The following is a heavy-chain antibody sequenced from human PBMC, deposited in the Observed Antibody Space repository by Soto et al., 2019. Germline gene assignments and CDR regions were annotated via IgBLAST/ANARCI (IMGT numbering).Heavy chain of an antibody. Sequence: EVELVESGGGVVQPGGSLRLSCEVSGFTFRNYAMHWVRQAPGKGLEYVSALAPNGTIIFYANSVKGRFIISRDNSKNSLYLQMGNLRTEDTAVYFCARVGLDAPRDYWGQGTLVSVSS. D-gene: IGHD2-15*01. CDR2: LAPNGTII. J-gene: IGHJ4*02. CDR1: GFTFRNYA. CDR3: ARVGLDAPRDY. V-gene: IGHV3-64*01.